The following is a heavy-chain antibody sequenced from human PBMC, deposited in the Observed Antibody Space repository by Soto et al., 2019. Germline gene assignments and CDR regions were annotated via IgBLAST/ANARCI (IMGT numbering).Heavy chain of an antibody. J-gene: IGHJ4*02. V-gene: IGHV3-23*01. Sequence: EVQLLESGGGLVQPGRSLRLSCAASGFTFSNYAMSWVRQAPGQGLDWVSAISGSGGTTYYADSVKGRCTISRDNSKNPLLLQMNSQRAEASHVYYWAKFFVETGSNSGWTWSLHYWGQGTLVTVSS. CDR1: GFTFSNYA. CDR3: AKFFVETGSNSGWTWSLHY. CDR2: ISGSGGTT. D-gene: IGHD6-25*01.